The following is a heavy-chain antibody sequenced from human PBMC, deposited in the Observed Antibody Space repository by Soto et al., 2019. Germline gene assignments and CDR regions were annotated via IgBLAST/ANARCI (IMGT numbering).Heavy chain of an antibody. CDR3: ARAYDFWSGYHQYYFDS. CDR2: IYHSGST. V-gene: IGHV4-30-2*01. Sequence: QLQLQESGSGLVKPSQTLSLTCAVSGGSISSGGYSWSWIRQPPGKGLEWIGYIYHSGSTYYNPSLKSRVTMSVDRSKNQFSLKLRSVAAADTAVYYCARAYDFWSGYHQYYFDSWGQGTLVTVSS. CDR1: GGSISSGGYS. D-gene: IGHD3-3*01. J-gene: IGHJ4*02.